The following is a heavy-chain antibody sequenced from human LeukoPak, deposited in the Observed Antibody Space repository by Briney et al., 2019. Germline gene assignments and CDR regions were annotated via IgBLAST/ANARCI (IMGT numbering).Heavy chain of an antibody. J-gene: IGHJ4*02. CDR2: IYYSGST. D-gene: IGHD3-22*01. Sequence: SETLSLTCTVSGGSISSGEYYWSWIRQPPGKGLEWVRYIYYSGSTYYNPSLKSRVTISLETSKNQFSLKLSSVTAADTAVYYCARDRSGYYDRNGHYYFDYWGQGTLVTVSS. CDR3: ARDRSGYYDRNGHYYFDY. V-gene: IGHV4-30-4*08. CDR1: GGSISSGEYY.